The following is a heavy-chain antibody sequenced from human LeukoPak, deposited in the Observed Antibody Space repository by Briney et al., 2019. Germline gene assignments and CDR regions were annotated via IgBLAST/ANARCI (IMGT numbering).Heavy chain of an antibody. V-gene: IGHV3-21*01. CDR2: ISSSSNYI. CDR3: ARDSGNYLDAFDI. Sequence: PGGSLRLSCAASGFTFSSYSMNWVRQAPGKGLEWVSSISSSSNYIYYADSVKGRFTISRDNAKNSLYLQMNSLRAEDTAVYYCARDSGNYLDAFDIWGQGTMVTVSS. D-gene: IGHD1-7*01. CDR1: GFTFSSYS. J-gene: IGHJ3*02.